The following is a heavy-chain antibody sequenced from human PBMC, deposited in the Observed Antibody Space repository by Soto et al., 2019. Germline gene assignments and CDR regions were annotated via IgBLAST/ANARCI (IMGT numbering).Heavy chain of an antibody. V-gene: IGHV6-1*01. Sequence: SPTLSLTCAISGASVSSNSAAWNWIRQSPSRGLEWLGRTYYRSKWYNDYAVSVKSRITINPDTSKNQFSLQLNSVTPEDTAVYYCASDCTNGVCYPSYHYGMDVWGQGTTVTVSS. CDR1: GASVSSNSAA. CDR3: ASDCTNGVCYPSYHYGMDV. J-gene: IGHJ6*02. CDR2: TYYRSKWYN. D-gene: IGHD2-8*01.